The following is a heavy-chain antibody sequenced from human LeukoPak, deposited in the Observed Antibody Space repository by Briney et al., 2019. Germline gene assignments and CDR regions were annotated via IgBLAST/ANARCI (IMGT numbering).Heavy chain of an antibody. J-gene: IGHJ4*02. V-gene: IGHV3-21*01. Sequence: GGSLRLSCAASGFTFSSYSMNWVRQAPGKGLEWVSSISSSSSYIYYADSVKGRFTISRDNAKNSLYLQMNSLRAEDTAVYYCARDLRNDILTGSFDYWGQGALVTVSS. D-gene: IGHD3-9*01. CDR3: ARDLRNDILTGSFDY. CDR2: ISSSSSYI. CDR1: GFTFSSYS.